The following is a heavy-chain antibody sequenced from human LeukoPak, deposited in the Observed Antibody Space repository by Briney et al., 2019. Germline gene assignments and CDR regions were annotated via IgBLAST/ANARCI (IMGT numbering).Heavy chain of an antibody. Sequence: SVKVSCKASGYTFTSYAMNWVRQAPGQGLEWMGWINTNTGNPTYAQGFTGRFVFSLDTSVSTAYLQISSLKAEDTAVYYCARDRCSSTSCYYYYGMDVWGQGTTVTVSS. D-gene: IGHD2-2*01. CDR2: INTNTGNP. CDR1: GYTFTSYA. V-gene: IGHV7-4-1*02. CDR3: ARDRCSSTSCYYYYGMDV. J-gene: IGHJ6*02.